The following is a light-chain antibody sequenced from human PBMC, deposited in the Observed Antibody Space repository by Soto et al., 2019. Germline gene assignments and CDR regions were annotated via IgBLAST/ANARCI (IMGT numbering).Light chain of an antibody. CDR2: KAS. CDR1: QSISSW. J-gene: IGKJ1*01. V-gene: IGKV1-5*03. CDR3: QQYNSYSWT. Sequence: IQMTQSPSTLSASVGDRVTITCRASQSISSWLAWYQQKPGKAPKLLIHKASSLESGVPSRFSGSGSGTEFTLTISSLQPDDFATYYCQQYNSYSWTFGQGTKVDIK.